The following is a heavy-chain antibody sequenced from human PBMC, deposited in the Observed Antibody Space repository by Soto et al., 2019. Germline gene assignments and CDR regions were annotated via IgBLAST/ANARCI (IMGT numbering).Heavy chain of an antibody. V-gene: IGHV3-23*01. J-gene: IGHJ6*02. D-gene: IGHD1-26*01. CDR3: AKARPSGYDRMEV. Sequence: GGSLRLSCAASGFTFSSYAMSWVRQAPGKGLAWVSAISGSGGSTYYADSVKCRFTISRDNSKNTLYLQNNSLRAEDTAVYYCAKARPSGYDRMEVWDQEPTENVSS. CDR1: GFTFSSYA. CDR2: ISGSGGST.